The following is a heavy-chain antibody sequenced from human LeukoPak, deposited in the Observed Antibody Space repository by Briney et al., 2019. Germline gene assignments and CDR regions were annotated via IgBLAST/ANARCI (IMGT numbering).Heavy chain of an antibody. CDR3: AKEAQWLVSLYLDY. Sequence: PGRSLRLSCAASGFTFSSYGMHWVRQAPGKGLEWVAVISYDGSNKYYADSVKGRFTISRVNSKNTLYLQMNSLRAEDTAVYYCAKEAQWLVSLYLDYWGQGTLVTVSS. J-gene: IGHJ4*02. V-gene: IGHV3-30*18. D-gene: IGHD6-19*01. CDR1: GFTFSSYG. CDR2: ISYDGSNK.